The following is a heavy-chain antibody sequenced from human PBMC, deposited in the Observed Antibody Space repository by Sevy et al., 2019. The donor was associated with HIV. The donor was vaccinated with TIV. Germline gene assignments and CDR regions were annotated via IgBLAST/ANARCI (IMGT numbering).Heavy chain of an antibody. D-gene: IGHD5-18*01. CDR2: ISNSGKTK. Sequence: GGSLRLSCAASGFTFSDFYMSWIRQAPGKGLEWVSYISNSGKTKYYADSVKGRVTISRDNAKNELYLQMNSLRVEDTAVYYCARGDTRDYFDYWGQGTLVTVSS. CDR1: GFTFSDFY. J-gene: IGHJ4*02. CDR3: ARGDTRDYFDY. V-gene: IGHV3-11*04.